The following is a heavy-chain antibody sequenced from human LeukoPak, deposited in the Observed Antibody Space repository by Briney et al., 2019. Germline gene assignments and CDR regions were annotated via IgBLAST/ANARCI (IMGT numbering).Heavy chain of an antibody. CDR2: ISGSGGAT. J-gene: IGHJ6*03. V-gene: IGHV3-23*01. CDR3: AKVSRGIVAAMDV. CDR1: GFTFSSFA. Sequence: GGSPRLSCAASGFTFSSFAMSWVRQAPGKGLEWVSAISGSGGATYYADSVKGRFTISRDNSKNTLYLQMNSLRAEDTAVYYCAKVSRGIVAAMDVWGKGTTVTVSS. D-gene: IGHD6-25*01.